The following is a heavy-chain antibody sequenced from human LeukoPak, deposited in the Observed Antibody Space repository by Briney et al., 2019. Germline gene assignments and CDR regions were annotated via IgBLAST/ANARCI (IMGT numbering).Heavy chain of an antibody. V-gene: IGHV4-31*03. CDR1: GGSISSGGHY. CDR3: ASNHYDSRGYFVFHY. CDR2: IYYSGST. D-gene: IGHD3-22*01. J-gene: IGHJ4*02. Sequence: SETLSLTCTVSGGSISSGGHYWSWIRQHPGKGLEWIGYIYYSGSTYYNPSLKSRVTISLDTSENQFSLKLSSVAAADTAVYYCASNHYDSRGYFVFHYWGQGTLVTVSS.